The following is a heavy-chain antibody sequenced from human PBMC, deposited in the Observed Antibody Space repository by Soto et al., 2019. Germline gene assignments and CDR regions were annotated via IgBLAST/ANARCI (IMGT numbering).Heavy chain of an antibody. CDR2: MNPNSGNT. CDR3: ATEQPRPGGYSGYELCYYYCMDV. CDR1: GYTFTSYD. J-gene: IGHJ6*03. D-gene: IGHD5-12*01. Sequence: ASVKVSCKASGYTFTSYDINWVRQATGQGLEWMGWMNPNSGNTGYAQKFQGRVTMTRNTSISTAYMELSSLRSEDTAVYYCATEQPRPGGYSGYELCYYYCMDVWGKGSPVTV. V-gene: IGHV1-8*01.